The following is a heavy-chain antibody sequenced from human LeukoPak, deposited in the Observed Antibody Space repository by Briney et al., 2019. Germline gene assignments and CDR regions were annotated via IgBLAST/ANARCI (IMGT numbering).Heavy chain of an antibody. CDR2: IYWDDDK. Sequence: QITLRESGPTRVQPTQTLTLTCPFSGFSLTSSGVGLGWIRQPPGKALEWLALIYWDDDKRYSPSLRSRLTITKDTSKNQVVLTMTNMDPVDTATYYCAYSTYGSGSYLWLYWGQGTLVTVSS. CDR3: AYSTYGSGSYLWLY. D-gene: IGHD3-10*01. CDR1: GFSLTSSGVG. V-gene: IGHV2-5*02. J-gene: IGHJ4*02.